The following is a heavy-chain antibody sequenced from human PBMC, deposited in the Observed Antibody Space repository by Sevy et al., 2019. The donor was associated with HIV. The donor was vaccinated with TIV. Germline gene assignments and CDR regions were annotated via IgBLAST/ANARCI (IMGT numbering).Heavy chain of an antibody. D-gene: IGHD2-8*01. CDR3: AREGCTRPHDY. CDR1: GFNFNIYS. CDR2: LSFGCGKI. J-gene: IGHJ4*02. Sequence: GGSLRLSCAVSGFNFNIYSMSWVRQAPGKGLEWVSTLSFGCGKINYADSVKGRFIISRDDSKNTLYLPMNSLRAEDTAVYFCAREGCTRPHDYXGQGTLVTVSS. V-gene: IGHV3-23*01.